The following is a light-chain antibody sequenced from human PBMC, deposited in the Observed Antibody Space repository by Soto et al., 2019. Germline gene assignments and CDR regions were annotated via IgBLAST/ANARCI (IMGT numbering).Light chain of an antibody. V-gene: IGLV2-11*01. CDR3: CSYAGTYTHYV. Sequence: HFVLTQPRSVSRSPGQSVTISWTGTSSDVGGYNFVSWYQQHPGKASKLMIYDVNKRPSGVPGRFSGSKSGNTASLTISGLHAEDEADYYCCSYAGTYTHYVFGTGTKVTVL. CDR1: SSDVGGYNF. CDR2: DVN. J-gene: IGLJ1*01.